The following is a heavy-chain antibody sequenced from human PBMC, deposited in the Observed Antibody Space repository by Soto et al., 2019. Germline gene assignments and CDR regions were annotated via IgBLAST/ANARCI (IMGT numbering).Heavy chain of an antibody. D-gene: IGHD4-17*01. CDR1: GYTFTSYG. CDR3: ARDRPTSVAYYYYYGMDA. V-gene: IGHV1-18*01. CDR2: ISAYNGNT. J-gene: IGHJ6*01. Sequence: GASVKVSCKASGYTFTSYGISWVRQAPGQGLEWMGWISAYNGNTNYAQKLQGRVTMTTDTSTSTAYMELRSLRSDDTAVYYCARDRPTSVAYYYYYGMDAWGQGTTVIVSS.